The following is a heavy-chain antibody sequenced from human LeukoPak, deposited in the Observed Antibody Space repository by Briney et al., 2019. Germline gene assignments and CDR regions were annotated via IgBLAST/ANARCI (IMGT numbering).Heavy chain of an antibody. CDR1: GYTLTELS. CDR2: FDPEDGET. Sequence: ASVKVSCKVSGYTLTELSMHWVRQAPGKGLEWMGGFDPEDGETIYAQKFQGRVTMTEDTSTDTAYMELSSLRSEDTAVYYCATDLRYSSLSYFFFDYWGQGTLVTVSS. CDR3: ATDLRYSSLSYFFFDY. J-gene: IGHJ4*02. V-gene: IGHV1-24*01. D-gene: IGHD6-6*01.